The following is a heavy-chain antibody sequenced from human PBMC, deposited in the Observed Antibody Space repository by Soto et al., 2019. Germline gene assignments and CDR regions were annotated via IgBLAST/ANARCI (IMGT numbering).Heavy chain of an antibody. Sequence: ASVKVSCKASGYTFTGYYMHWVRQAPGQGLEWMGWINPNSGGTNYAQKFQGWVTMTRDTSISTAYMELSRLRSDDTAVYYCARDAMSVVPAATYGMDVWGQGTTVTVSS. D-gene: IGHD2-2*01. CDR1: GYTFTGYY. CDR2: INPNSGGT. CDR3: ARDAMSVVPAATYGMDV. V-gene: IGHV1-2*04. J-gene: IGHJ6*02.